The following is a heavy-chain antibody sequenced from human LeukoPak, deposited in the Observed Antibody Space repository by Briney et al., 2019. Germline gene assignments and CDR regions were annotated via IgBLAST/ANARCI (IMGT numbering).Heavy chain of an antibody. D-gene: IGHD3-10*01. V-gene: IGHV3-23*01. J-gene: IGHJ4*02. CDR3: AKDQDPHSYGSGSYAPFDY. CDR2: ISGSGGST. CDR1: GFSFTTHA. Sequence: GGSLRLSCVASGFSFTTHAMGWVLQAPGKGLEWVSHISGSGGSTKYSGSVKGRFTISRDNSKNTLYLQINSLRADDTAVYYCAKDQDPHSYGSGSYAPFDYWGQGTLVTVSS.